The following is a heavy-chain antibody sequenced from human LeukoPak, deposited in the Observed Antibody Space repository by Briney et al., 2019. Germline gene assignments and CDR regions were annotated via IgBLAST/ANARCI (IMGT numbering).Heavy chain of an antibody. CDR3: ARDQRGLTGYPDDY. CDR2: ISAYNGNT. CDR1: GYTFTSYG. V-gene: IGHV1-18*01. J-gene: IGHJ4*02. D-gene: IGHD3-9*01. Sequence: ASVTVSCTASGYTFTSYGISWVRQARGQGLEWMGWISAYNGNTNYAQKLQGRVTMTTDTSTSTAYMELRSLRSDDTAVYYCARDQRGLTGYPDDYWGQGTLVTVSS.